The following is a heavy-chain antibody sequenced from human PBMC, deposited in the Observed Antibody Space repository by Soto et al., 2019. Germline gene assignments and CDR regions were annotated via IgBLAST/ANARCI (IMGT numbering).Heavy chain of an antibody. CDR2: IRKDGSET. V-gene: IGHV3-7*01. J-gene: IGHJ4*02. D-gene: IGHD2-2*01. CDR1: GSGFTFTNNF. Sequence: GGSLRLSCAASGSGFTFTNNFMSWVRQAPGKGLEWLAGIRKDGSETYYVDSVKGRFIISRDNAKNSLYLQMNSLRAEDTAVYYCVAPYCSTRNCYAYDNWGQGTLVTVSS. CDR3: VAPYCSTRNCYAYDN.